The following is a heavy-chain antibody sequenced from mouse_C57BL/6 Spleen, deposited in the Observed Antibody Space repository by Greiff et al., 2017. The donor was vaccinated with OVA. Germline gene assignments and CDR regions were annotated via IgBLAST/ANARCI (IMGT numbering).Heavy chain of an antibody. J-gene: IGHJ1*03. Sequence: VQLQQSGPELVKPGASVKIPCKASGYTFTDYNMDWVKQSHGKSLEWIGDINPNNGGTIYNQKFKGKATLTVDKSSSTAYMELRSLTSEDTAVYYCARHYYYGSRGYFDVWGTGTTVTVSS. V-gene: IGHV1-18*01. D-gene: IGHD1-1*01. CDR1: GYTFTDYN. CDR2: INPNNGGT. CDR3: ARHYYYGSRGYFDV.